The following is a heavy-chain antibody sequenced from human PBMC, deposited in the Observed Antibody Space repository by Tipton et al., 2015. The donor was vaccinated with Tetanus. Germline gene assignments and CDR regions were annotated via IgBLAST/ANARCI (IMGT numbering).Heavy chain of an antibody. J-gene: IGHJ4*02. V-gene: IGHV4-59*01. D-gene: IGHD1-26*01. CDR3: ARVPPKGGRYFDY. CDR1: GGSISSYY. Sequence: GLVKPSETLSLTCTVSGGSISSYYWSWIRQPPGKGLEWIGYIYYSGSTNYNPSLKSRVTISVDTSKNQFSLKLSSVTAADTAVYYCARVPPKGGRYFDYWGQGTLVTVSS. CDR2: IYYSGST.